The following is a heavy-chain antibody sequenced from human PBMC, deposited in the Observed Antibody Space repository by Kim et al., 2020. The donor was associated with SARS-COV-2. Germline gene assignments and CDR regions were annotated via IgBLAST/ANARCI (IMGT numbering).Heavy chain of an antibody. V-gene: IGHV1-3*01. CDR1: GYTFTSYA. D-gene: IGHD3-3*01. J-gene: IGHJ6*03. Sequence: ASVKVSCKASGYTFTSYAMHWVRQAPGQRLEWMGWINAGNGNTKYSQKFQGRVTITRDTSASTAYMELSSLRSEDTAVYYCARDGKGVDFWRMRYYYYMDVWGKGTTVTVSS. CDR3: ARDGKGVDFWRMRYYYYMDV. CDR2: INAGNGNT.